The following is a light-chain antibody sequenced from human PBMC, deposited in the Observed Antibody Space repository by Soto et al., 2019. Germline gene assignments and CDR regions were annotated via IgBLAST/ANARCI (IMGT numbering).Light chain of an antibody. CDR1: QSISSY. Sequence: DIQMTQSPSSLSASVGDKVTITCRASQSISSYLNCYQQKPGKAPKLLIYAASSLQSGVPSRFSGSGSGTDFTLTISSLQPEDFAPYYCQQSYNIPRTFGQGTKLEIK. CDR2: AAS. V-gene: IGKV1-39*01. CDR3: QQSYNIPRT. J-gene: IGKJ2*01.